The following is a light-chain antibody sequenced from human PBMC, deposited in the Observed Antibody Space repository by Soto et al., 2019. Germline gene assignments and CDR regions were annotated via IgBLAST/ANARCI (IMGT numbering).Light chain of an antibody. V-gene: IGKV1-5*03. J-gene: IGKJ1*01. Sequence: DIQMTQSPSTLSAFVGDRVTITCRASRSISSWLAWYQLKPGKAPKLLIYKASSLESGVPSRFSGSGSGTEFTLTISSLQPDDFGTYYCQQYDTYRTFGQGTKVEIK. CDR1: RSISSW. CDR3: QQYDTYRT. CDR2: KAS.